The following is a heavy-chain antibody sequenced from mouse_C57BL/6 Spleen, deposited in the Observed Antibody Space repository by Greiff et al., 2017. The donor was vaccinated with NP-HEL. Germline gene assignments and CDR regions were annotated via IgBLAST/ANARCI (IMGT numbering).Heavy chain of an antibody. J-gene: IGHJ4*01. CDR2: INPNNGGT. V-gene: IGHV1-26*01. CDR1: GYTFTDYY. Sequence: EVQLQQSGPELVKPGASVKISCKASGYTFTDYYMNWVKQSHGKSLEWIGDINPNNGGTSYNQKFKGKATLTVDKSSSTAYMELRSLTSEDSAVYYCARGGSPPNYYAMDYWGQGTSVTVSS. CDR3: ARGGSPPNYYAMDY.